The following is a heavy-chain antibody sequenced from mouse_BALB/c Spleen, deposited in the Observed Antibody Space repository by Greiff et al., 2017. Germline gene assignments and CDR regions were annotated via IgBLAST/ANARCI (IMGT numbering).Heavy chain of an antibody. CDR2: ISSGGSYT. D-gene: IGHD3-1*01. CDR3: ARTARGTDAY. J-gene: IGHJ3*01. CDR1: GFTFSSYG. V-gene: IGHV5-6*02. Sequence: DVMLVESGGDLVKPGGSLKLSCAASGFTFSSYGMSWVRQTPDKRLEWVATISSGGSYTYYPDSVKGRFTISRDNAKNTLYLQMSSLKSEDTAMYYCARTARGTDAYWGQGTLVTGAA.